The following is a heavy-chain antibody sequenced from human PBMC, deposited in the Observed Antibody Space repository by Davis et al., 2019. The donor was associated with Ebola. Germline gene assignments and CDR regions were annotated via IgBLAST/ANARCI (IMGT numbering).Heavy chain of an antibody. J-gene: IGHJ4*02. D-gene: IGHD5-18*01. CDR1: GYTFTSYY. CDR2: INPSGGST. CDR3: ATGQWRLWLIY. Sequence: AASVKVSCKASGYTFTSYYMHWVRQAPGQGLEWMGIINPSGGSTSYAQKFQGRVTMTRDTSTSTVYMELSSLRSEDMAVYYCATGQWRLWLIYWGQGTLVTVSS. V-gene: IGHV1-46*03.